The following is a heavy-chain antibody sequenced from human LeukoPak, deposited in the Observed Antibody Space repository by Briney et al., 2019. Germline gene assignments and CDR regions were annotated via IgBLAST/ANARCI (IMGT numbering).Heavy chain of an antibody. CDR3: ARDRYRGGIAGPAYYFDY. V-gene: IGHV1-69*13. D-gene: IGHD6-13*01. CDR1: GGTFSSYA. J-gene: IGHJ4*02. CDR2: IIPIFGTA. Sequence: SVKVSCKASGGTFSSYAISWVRQAPGQGLEWMRGIIPIFGTANYAQKFQGRVTITADESTSTAYMELSSLRSEDTAVYYCARDRYRGGIAGPAYYFDYWGQGTLVTVSS.